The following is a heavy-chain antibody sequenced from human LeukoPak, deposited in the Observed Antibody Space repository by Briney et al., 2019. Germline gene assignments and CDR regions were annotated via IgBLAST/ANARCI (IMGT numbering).Heavy chain of an antibody. CDR1: GYTFISYG. V-gene: IGHV1-18*01. D-gene: IGHD6-19*01. CDR2: ISSHNGYT. J-gene: IGHJ5*02. Sequence: ASVKVSCKASGYTFISYGISWVRQAPGRGLEWMGWISSHNGYTKYAQKFQGRVTMTTDTSKSTAYMELGSLRSDDTAVYYCARRRAVAGVNWFDPWGQGTLVTVSS. CDR3: ARRRAVAGVNWFDP.